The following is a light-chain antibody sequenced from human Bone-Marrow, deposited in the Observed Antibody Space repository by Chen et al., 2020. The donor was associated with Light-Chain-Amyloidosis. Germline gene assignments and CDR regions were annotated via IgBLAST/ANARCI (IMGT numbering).Light chain of an antibody. J-gene: IGLJ3*02. CDR3: MIWHSSAWV. V-gene: IGLV5-45*01. Sequence: QAVLTQPASLSASPGASASLTCTLRSGINVGMYTMYWYQHKPGSPPQYLMTYKSDSDNQQGSGVPSRFSGSKDASANAGILLIAGLHSEDEADYYCMIWHSSAWVFGGGTKLTVL. CDR2: YKSDSDN. CDR1: SGINVGMYT.